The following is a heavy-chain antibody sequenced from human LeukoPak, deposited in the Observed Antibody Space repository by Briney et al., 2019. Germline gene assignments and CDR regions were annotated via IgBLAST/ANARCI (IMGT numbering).Heavy chain of an antibody. CDR3: AKDGPSRPLDY. J-gene: IGHJ4*02. Sequence: GGSLRLSCAASGFTFDNYAMHWVRQDPGKGLEWVSLISGDGGGTYYADSVKGRFTISRDNNKSSLYLQMNSLRTEDTAFYYCAKDGPSRPLDYLGQGTLVTVSS. CDR2: ISGDGGGT. V-gene: IGHV3-43*02. CDR1: GFTFDNYA.